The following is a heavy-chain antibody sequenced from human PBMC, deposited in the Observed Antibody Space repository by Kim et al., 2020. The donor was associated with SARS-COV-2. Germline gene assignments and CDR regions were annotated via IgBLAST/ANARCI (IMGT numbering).Heavy chain of an antibody. D-gene: IGHD2-2*01. CDR3: ARYCSSTTCLSGP. V-gene: IGHV4-39*01. J-gene: IGHJ5*02. Sequence: YNPSLKRRVTIVVDTSKNQFSLRLSSVTAADTAVYYCARYCSSTTCLSGPWGQGTLVTVSS.